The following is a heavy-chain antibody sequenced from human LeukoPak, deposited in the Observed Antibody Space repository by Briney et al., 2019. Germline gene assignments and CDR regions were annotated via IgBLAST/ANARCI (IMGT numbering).Heavy chain of an antibody. D-gene: IGHD5-12*01. Sequence: SETLSLTCAVYGGSFSGYYWSWIRQPPGKGLEWIGEINHSGSTNYNPSLKSRVTITVDTSKNQFSLKLSSVTAADTAVYYCARRGEYSGSPLDYWGQGTLVTVSS. J-gene: IGHJ4*02. V-gene: IGHV4-34*01. CDR3: ARRGEYSGSPLDY. CDR2: INHSGST. CDR1: GGSFSGYY.